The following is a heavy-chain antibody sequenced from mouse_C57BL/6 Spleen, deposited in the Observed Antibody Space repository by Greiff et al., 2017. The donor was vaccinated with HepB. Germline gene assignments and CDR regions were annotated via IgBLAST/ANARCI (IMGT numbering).Heavy chain of an antibody. Sequence: QVQLKESGPELVKPGASVKISCKASGYAFSSSWMNWVKQRPGKGLEWIGRIYPGDGDTNYNGKFKGKATLTADKSSSTAYMQLSSLTSEDSAVYFCARSGPYDWGQGTTLTVSS. CDR2: IYPGDGDT. V-gene: IGHV1-82*01. D-gene: IGHD3-1*01. J-gene: IGHJ2*01. CDR3: ARSGPYD. CDR1: GYAFSSSW.